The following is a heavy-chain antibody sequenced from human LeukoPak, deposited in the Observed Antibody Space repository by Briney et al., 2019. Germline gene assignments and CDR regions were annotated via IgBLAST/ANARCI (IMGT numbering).Heavy chain of an antibody. CDR3: ARDPTQYTTAWYSDY. CDR2: IWYDGSSQ. J-gene: IGHJ4*02. D-gene: IGHD1-26*01. Sequence: GGSLSLSCTASGFSFSAYGMHWVRQAPGKGLEWVAVIWYDGSSQYYADSVKGRFTISRDNSKNTLFLQMNSLRAEDTAVYYCARDPTQYTTAWYSDYWGQGTLVTVSS. V-gene: IGHV3-33*01. CDR1: GFSFSAYG.